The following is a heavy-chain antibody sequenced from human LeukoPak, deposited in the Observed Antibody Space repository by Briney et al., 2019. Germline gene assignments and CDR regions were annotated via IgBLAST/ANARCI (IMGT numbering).Heavy chain of an antibody. CDR2: IKYDGSAQ. J-gene: IGHJ4*02. V-gene: IGHV3-7*05. CDR1: GFTFSSYW. Sequence: PGGSLRLSCAASGFTFSSYWMSWVRQAPGKGLEWVANIKYDGSAQYYADSVKGRFTISRDNAKNSLYLQMNSLRDEDTAVYYCARVILKYYGSGPFDYWGQGTLVTVSS. D-gene: IGHD3-10*01. CDR3: ARVILKYYGSGPFDY.